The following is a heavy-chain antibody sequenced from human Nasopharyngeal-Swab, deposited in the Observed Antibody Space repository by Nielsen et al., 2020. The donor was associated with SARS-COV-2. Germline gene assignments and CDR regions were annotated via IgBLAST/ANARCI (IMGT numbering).Heavy chain of an antibody. CDR2: IIPIFGTA. V-gene: IGHV1-69*13. D-gene: IGHD6-6*01. J-gene: IGHJ5*02. CDR3: ARGIVARSWFDP. CDR1: GGTFSSYA. Sequence: SVKVSCKASGGTFSSYAISWVRQAPGQGLEWMGGIIPIFGTANYAQKFQGRVTITADESTSTAYMELSSLRSEDTAVYYCARGIVARSWFDPWGQGTLVTVSS.